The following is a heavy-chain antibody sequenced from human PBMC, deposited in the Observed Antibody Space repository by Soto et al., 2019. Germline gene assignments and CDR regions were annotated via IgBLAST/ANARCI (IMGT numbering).Heavy chain of an antibody. CDR3: ASAVGTKTGYYYGMDV. D-gene: IGHD1-1*01. V-gene: IGHV1-18*01. CDR1: GYTFTSYG. J-gene: IGHJ6*02. Sequence: ASVKVSCKASGYTFTSYGIGWVRQAPGQGLEWMGWISAYNGNTNYAQKLQGRVTMTTDTSTSTAYMELRSLRSDDTAVYYCASAVGTKTGYYYGMDVWGQGTTVTVSS. CDR2: ISAYNGNT.